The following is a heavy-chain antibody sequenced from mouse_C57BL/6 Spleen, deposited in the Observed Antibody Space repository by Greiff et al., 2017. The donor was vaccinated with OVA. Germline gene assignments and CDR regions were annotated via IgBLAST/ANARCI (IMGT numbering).Heavy chain of an antibody. CDR3: ARGDYDCYYSRYFEV. D-gene: IGHD2-3*01. CDR2: IPPNSGST. V-gene: IGHV1-64*01. CDR1: GYTFTSYW. Sequence: VQLQQPGAELVKPGASVKLSCKASGYTFTSYWMHWVKQRPGQGLEWIGMIPPNSGSTNYNEQFKSKDTLNVDKASSTAYMQLSSLTSEDSAVDYGARGDYDCYYSRYFEVWGTGTTVTVSS. J-gene: IGHJ1*03.